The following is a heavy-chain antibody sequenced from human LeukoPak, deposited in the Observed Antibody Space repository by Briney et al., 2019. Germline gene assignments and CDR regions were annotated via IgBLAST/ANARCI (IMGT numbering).Heavy chain of an antibody. D-gene: IGHD5-18*01. CDR1: GYTFTSYA. CDR2: INAGNGNT. J-gene: IGHJ4*02. CDR3: ARDPGLDTAMVTDDY. V-gene: IGHV1-3*01. Sequence: ASVKVSCKASGYTFTSYAMHWVRQAPGQRLEWMGWINAGNGNTKYSQKFQGRVTITRDTSASTAYMELSSLRSEDTAVYYCARDPGLDTAMVTDDYWGQGTLVTVSS.